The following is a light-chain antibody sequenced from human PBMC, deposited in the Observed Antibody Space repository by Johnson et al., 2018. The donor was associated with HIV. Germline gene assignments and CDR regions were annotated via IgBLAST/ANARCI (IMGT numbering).Light chain of an antibody. V-gene: IGLV1-51*02. CDR2: ENI. Sequence: QSVLTQPPSVSAPPGQKVTISCSGSSSNIGNNYVSWYQQLPGTAPKLLIYENIKRPSGIPDRFSGSKSGTSATLGITGLQTGDEADYYCGPWDSSLRAGFFGTGTKVTVL. CDR3: GPWDSSLRAGF. CDR1: SSNIGNNY. J-gene: IGLJ1*01.